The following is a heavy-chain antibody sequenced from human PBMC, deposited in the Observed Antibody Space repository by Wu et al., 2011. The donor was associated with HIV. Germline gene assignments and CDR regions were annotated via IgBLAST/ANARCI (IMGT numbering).Heavy chain of an antibody. D-gene: IGHD3-10*01. Sequence: QVQLVQSGAEVKKSGASVKVSCRTSGYRFTDYGISWVRQAPGQGLEWMGWISTFSGNTNYAQIFQGRVTMTTDTSTSTAYMELRSLRSDDTAVYYCARDRPPDGGYGHSYYFYGMDVWGQGTTVTVSS. CDR3: ARDRPPDGGYGHSYYFYGMDV. CDR2: ISTFSGNT. J-gene: IGHJ6*02. V-gene: IGHV1-18*01. CDR1: GYRFTDYG.